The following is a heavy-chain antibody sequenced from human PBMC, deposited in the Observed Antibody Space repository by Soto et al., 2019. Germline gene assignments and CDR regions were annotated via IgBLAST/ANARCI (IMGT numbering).Heavy chain of an antibody. CDR3: AKALPLPRRITMVRGAPYDY. V-gene: IGHV3-23*01. CDR1: GFTFSSYA. CDR2: ISGSGGST. J-gene: IGHJ4*02. Sequence: GGSLRLSCAASGFTFSSYAMSWVRQAPGKGLEWVSAISGSGGSTYYADSVKGRFTISRDNSKNTLYLQMNSLRAEDTAVYYCAKALPLPRRITMVRGAPYDYWGQGTLVTVSS. D-gene: IGHD3-10*01.